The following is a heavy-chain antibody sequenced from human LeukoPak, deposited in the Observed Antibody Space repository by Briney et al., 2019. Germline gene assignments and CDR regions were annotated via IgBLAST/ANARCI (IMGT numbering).Heavy chain of an antibody. CDR2: IYYSGST. D-gene: IGHD6-6*01. Sequence: PSETLSLTCSVSGGSISSSSFYWGWIRQPPGKGLEWIGNIYYSGSTYYNPSLKSRVTISEDTSKTQFSLKLSSVTAADTAVYYCARETIATRARDYWGQGTLVTVPS. CDR3: ARETIATRARDY. J-gene: IGHJ4*02. CDR1: GGSISSSSFY. V-gene: IGHV4-39*01.